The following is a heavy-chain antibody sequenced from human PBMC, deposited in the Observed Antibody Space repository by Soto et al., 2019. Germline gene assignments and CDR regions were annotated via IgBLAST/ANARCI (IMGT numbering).Heavy chain of an antibody. V-gene: IGHV3-11*01. CDR2: ISSSGTTI. Sequence: GGSLRLSCAASGFTFSDYFMTWIRQAPGKGLEWVSYISSSGTTIFYADSVQGRFTISRDNAKNTLYLQMNSLRAEDTAVYYCAFQRGSSGPFDYWGQGTLVTVSS. CDR1: GFTFSDYF. D-gene: IGHD3-16*01. CDR3: AFQRGSSGPFDY. J-gene: IGHJ4*02.